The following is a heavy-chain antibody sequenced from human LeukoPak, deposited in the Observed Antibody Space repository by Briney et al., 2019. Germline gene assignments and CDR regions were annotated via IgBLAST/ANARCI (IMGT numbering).Heavy chain of an antibody. V-gene: IGHV4-59*01. CDR1: GGSFSSYY. CDR2: IYYSGST. CDR3: ARETSLAGFASGLGFNY. Sequence: SETLSLSCAVYGGSFSSYYWSWIRQPPGKGLEWIGYIYYSGSTNYNPSLKSRVTMSIDTSKNHFSLKLTSVTAADTATYCARETSLAGFASGLGFNYWGQGILVTVSS. D-gene: IGHD6-19*01. J-gene: IGHJ4*02.